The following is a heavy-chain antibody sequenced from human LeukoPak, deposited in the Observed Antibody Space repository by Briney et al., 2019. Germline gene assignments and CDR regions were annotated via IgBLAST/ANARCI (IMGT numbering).Heavy chain of an antibody. CDR3: ARAPYYYGSGSYYVGSYFDY. CDR1: GYTFTSYG. V-gene: IGHV1-18*01. J-gene: IGHJ4*02. D-gene: IGHD3-10*01. CDR2: ISAYNGNT. Sequence: ASVKVSCKASGYTFTSYGISWVRQAPGQGLEWMGWISAYNGNTNYAQKLQGRVTMTTDTSTSTAYMELRSLRSDDTAVYYCARAPYYYGSGSYYVGSYFDYWGQGTLVTVSS.